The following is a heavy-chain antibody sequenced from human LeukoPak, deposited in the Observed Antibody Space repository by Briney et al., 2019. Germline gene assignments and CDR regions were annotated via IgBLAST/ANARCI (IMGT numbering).Heavy chain of an antibody. D-gene: IGHD6-19*01. CDR2: IISSGSNI. J-gene: IGHJ5*02. CDR1: GFSFSDYS. CDR3: ARDGRSGWYSKRGLDWFDP. Sequence: GSLRLSCAPSGFSFSDYSMNCVRQAPEEGLGWVSYIISSGSNIYYADSVKGRFTISRDNAKNSLYLQMNSLRAEETAVYYCARDGRSGWYSKRGLDWFDPWGQGTLVTVSS. V-gene: IGHV3-11*04.